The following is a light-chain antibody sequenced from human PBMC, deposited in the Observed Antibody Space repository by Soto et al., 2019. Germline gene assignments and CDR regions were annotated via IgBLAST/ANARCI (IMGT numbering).Light chain of an antibody. CDR3: QHSHSSPLT. V-gene: IGKV1-39*01. Sequence: DIPMTQSPSSLSASVGDRVTITCRASQSIASHLNWYQLKPGEAPKVLIFAASSLQSGVPSRFSGSGFGTDFTLTITSLQPEDSATYSCQHSHSSPLTFGGGTKVEIK. CDR2: AAS. CDR1: QSIASH. J-gene: IGKJ4*01.